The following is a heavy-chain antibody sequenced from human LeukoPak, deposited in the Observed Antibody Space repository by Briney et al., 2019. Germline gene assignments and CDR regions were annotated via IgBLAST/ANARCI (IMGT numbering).Heavy chain of an antibody. J-gene: IGHJ4*02. CDR3: ARVVGATSFDY. V-gene: IGHV4-30-2*01. Sequence: SETLSLTCAVSGGSISSGGYSWSWIRQPPGKGLEWIGYIYHSGSTYYNPSLKSRVTISVDRSKNQFSLKLSSVTAADTAVYYCARVVGATSFDYWGQGTLVIVSS. CDR2: IYHSGST. CDR1: GGSISSGGYS. D-gene: IGHD1-26*01.